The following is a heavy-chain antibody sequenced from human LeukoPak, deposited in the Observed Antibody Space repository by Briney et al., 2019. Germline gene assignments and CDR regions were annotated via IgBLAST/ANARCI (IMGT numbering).Heavy chain of an antibody. V-gene: IGHV4-34*01. CDR3: ARGRQDYGGRASTSGGWFDP. J-gene: IGHJ5*02. Sequence: SETLSLTCAVYGGSFSGYYWSCIRQPPGKGLEWIGEINHSGSTNYNPSLKSRVTISVDTSKNQFSLKLSSVTAADTAVYYCARGRQDYGGRASTSGGWFDPWGQGTLVTVSS. CDR1: GGSFSGYY. D-gene: IGHD4-23*01. CDR2: INHSGST.